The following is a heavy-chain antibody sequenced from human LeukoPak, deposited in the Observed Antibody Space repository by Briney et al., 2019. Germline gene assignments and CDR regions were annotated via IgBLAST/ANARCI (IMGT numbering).Heavy chain of an antibody. D-gene: IGHD2-15*01. CDR2: ISYDGSNK. Sequence: SGRSLTLSCAASGFTFSSYGMQWVRQAPGKGLEWVAVISYDGSNKYYADCVKARFTISRDNSKNTLYLQINSLRAEGTAGYYCPKGRYSGYCSGGNCYADYFDSWGQGALVTVSS. CDR1: GFTFSSYG. CDR3: PKGRYSGYCSGGNCYADYFDS. J-gene: IGHJ4*02. V-gene: IGHV3-30*18.